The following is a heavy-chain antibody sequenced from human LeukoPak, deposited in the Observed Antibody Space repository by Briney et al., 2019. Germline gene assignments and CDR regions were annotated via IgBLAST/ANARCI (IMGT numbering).Heavy chain of an antibody. CDR2: IYHSGST. V-gene: IGHV4-4*02. Sequence: PSETLSLTCAVSGGSISSSNWWSWVRQPPGKGLEWIGEIYHSGSTNYNPSLKSRVTISVDTSKNQFSLKLSSVTAADTAVYYCARAADSARYYFDYWGQGTLVTVSS. D-gene: IGHD1-26*01. CDR3: ARAADSARYYFDY. CDR1: GGSISSSNW. J-gene: IGHJ4*02.